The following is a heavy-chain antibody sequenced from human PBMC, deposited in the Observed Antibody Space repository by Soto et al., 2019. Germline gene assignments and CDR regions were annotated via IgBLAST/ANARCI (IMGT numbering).Heavy chain of an antibody. CDR2: ISAYNGNT. CDR1: GYTFTSYG. V-gene: IGHV1-18*01. Sequence: QVQLVQSGAEVKKPGASVKVSCKASGYTFTSYGISWVRQAPGQGLEWMGWISAYNGNTNYAQKLQGRVTMTTDTSTSTAYMELRSLRSDDTAVYYCARFGPTRLRLGEQKNWFDPWGQGTLVTVSS. J-gene: IGHJ5*02. D-gene: IGHD3-16*01. CDR3: ARFGPTRLRLGEQKNWFDP.